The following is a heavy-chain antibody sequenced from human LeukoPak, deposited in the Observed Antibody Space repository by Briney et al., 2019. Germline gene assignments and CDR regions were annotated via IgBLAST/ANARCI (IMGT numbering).Heavy chain of an antibody. CDR1: GDSFISHT. CDR3: AREYDSRARFDS. V-gene: IGHV3-48*01. Sequence: PGGSLRLSCAGSGDSFISHTMIWVRQAPGEGLEWISSIGYGGSPIYYADSVKGRFGISRDDATTSLYLHMNSLRAEDTAFYYCAREYDSRARFDSWGQGILVTVSS. J-gene: IGHJ4*02. CDR2: IGYGGSPI. D-gene: IGHD4-11*01.